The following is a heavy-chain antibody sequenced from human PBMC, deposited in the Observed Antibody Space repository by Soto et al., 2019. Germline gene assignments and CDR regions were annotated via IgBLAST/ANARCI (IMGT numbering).Heavy chain of an antibody. J-gene: IGHJ6*02. CDR3: ARVDCSGGSCYSAYYYYGMDV. V-gene: IGHV1-69*01. CDR1: GGTISSYA. CDR2: IIPIFGTA. D-gene: IGHD2-15*01. Sequence: SVKVCCKDSGGTISSYAMSWVQQEHRQGLEWMGGIIPIFGTANYAQKFQGRVTITADESTSTAYMELSSLRSEDTAVYYCARVDCSGGSCYSAYYYYGMDVWGQGTTVTVSS.